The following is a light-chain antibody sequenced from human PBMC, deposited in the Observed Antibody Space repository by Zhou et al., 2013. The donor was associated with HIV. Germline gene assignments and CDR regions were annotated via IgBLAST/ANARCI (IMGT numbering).Light chain of an antibody. CDR1: QSLNGD. J-gene: IGKJ4*01. Sequence: EIVLTQSPATLSLSPGERATLSCRAGQSLNGDLAWYQQKPGQAPRLLIYRTSNRATGIPARFSGSGSGTDFTLTISSLEPEDFAVYYCQQRSDWPLTFGGGTNVEIK. CDR2: RTS. V-gene: IGKV3-11*01. CDR3: QQRSDWPLT.